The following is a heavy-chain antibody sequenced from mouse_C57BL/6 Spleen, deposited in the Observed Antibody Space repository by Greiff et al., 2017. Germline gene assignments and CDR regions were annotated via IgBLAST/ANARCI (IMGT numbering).Heavy chain of an antibody. D-gene: IGHD1-1*01. V-gene: IGHV1-82*01. J-gene: IGHJ2*01. CDR3: ARVGITTYFDY. CDR2: IYPGDGDT. Sequence: VQLQQSGPELVKPGASVKISCKASGYAFSSSWMNWVKQRPGKGLEWIGRIYPGDGDTNYNGKFKGKATLTADKSSSTAYMQLSSLTSEDSAVYFCARVGITTYFDYWGQGTTLTVSS. CDR1: GYAFSSSW.